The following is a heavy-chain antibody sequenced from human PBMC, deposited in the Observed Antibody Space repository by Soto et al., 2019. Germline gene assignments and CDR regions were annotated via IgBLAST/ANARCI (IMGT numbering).Heavy chain of an antibody. J-gene: IGHJ4*02. Sequence: PGGSLRLSCVVSGFTFSSYAMQWVRQAPGKGLERVAVISHDGSNTYNADSVKGRFTISRDKSKNTLYLQMNGLRAEDTAVYYCARSAYYDILTGYYLSHWGQGTLVTVSS. D-gene: IGHD3-9*01. CDR3: ARSAYYDILTGYYLSH. V-gene: IGHV3-30*14. CDR2: ISHDGSNT. CDR1: GFTFSSYA.